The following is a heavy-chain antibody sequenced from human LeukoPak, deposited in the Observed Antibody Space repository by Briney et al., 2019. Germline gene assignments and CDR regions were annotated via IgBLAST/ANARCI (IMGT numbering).Heavy chain of an antibody. Sequence: GGSLRLSCAASGFTFSNYWMSWVRQAPGKGLEWVANIKEDGSEKYYVDSVEGRFTISRDNAKNSLYLQMNSLRAEDTAVYYCARDGSESSGYYYALWGQGTLVTVSS. J-gene: IGHJ4*02. CDR1: GFTFSNYW. CDR2: IKEDGSEK. D-gene: IGHD3-22*01. V-gene: IGHV3-7*01. CDR3: ARDGSESSGYYYAL.